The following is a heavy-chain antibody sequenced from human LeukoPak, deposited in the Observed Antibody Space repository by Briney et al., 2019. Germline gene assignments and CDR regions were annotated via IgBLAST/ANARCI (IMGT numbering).Heavy chain of an antibody. V-gene: IGHV3-21*01. CDR3: ARGIDRYDSSGLDAFDI. Sequence: GGSLRLSCAASGFTFSRYSMNWVRQAPGKGLEWVSSIISDSSYIYYADSVKGRFTISRDNAKNSLYLQMNSLRAEDTAVYYCARGIDRYDSSGLDAFDIWGQGTMVTVSS. D-gene: IGHD3-22*01. CDR2: IISDSSYI. CDR1: GFTFSRYS. J-gene: IGHJ3*02.